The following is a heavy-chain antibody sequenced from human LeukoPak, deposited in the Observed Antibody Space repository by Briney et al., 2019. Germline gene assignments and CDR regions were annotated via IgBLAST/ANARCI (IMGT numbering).Heavy chain of an antibody. CDR1: GFTFREYN. CDR2: MSPDGNKK. V-gene: IGHV3-30-3*01. CDR3: ARELIGRYTFDY. J-gene: IGHJ4*02. Sequence: GRSLRLSCAASGFTFREYNLHWVPHAPDKGGDWVALMSPDGNKKYYADSVKGRFTISRDNSKNTVDLQLSSRRAEDTAGYYCARELIGRYTFDYWGQGTLVTVSS. D-gene: IGHD3-10*01.